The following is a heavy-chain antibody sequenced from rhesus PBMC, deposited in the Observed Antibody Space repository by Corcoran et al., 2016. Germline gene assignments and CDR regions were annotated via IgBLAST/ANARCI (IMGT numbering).Heavy chain of an antibody. D-gene: IGHD4-35*01. V-gene: IGHV4S10*01. CDR2: IYGSSTSP. CDR3: ARNYGNYWYFDI. Sequence: QVQLQESGPGVVKPSETLSLTCAVSGGSISDSYRWSWIRQPPGKGLEWIGDIYGSSTSPNYTPSLKSRVTISKDTSKNQFSLKLSSVTAADTAVYYCARNYGNYWYFDIWGPGTPITISS. CDR1: GGSISDSYR. J-gene: IGHJ2*01.